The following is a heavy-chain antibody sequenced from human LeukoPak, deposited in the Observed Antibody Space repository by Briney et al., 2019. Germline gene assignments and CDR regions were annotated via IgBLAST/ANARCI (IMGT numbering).Heavy chain of an antibody. V-gene: IGHV3-23*01. J-gene: IGHJ6*02. CDR2: VTSTGGNT. Sequence: GGTLGLFCAASGFTFSSYDMSWVRQAPGTGLEGVASVTSTGGNTYYADSVKGRFTVSSDNFNNTMCLQMNTLRDADAAVYFCAKGSGLNYYYYAMDGWGQGTTVTVSS. CDR3: AKGSGLNYYYYAMDG. CDR1: GFTFSSYD. D-gene: IGHD3-3*01.